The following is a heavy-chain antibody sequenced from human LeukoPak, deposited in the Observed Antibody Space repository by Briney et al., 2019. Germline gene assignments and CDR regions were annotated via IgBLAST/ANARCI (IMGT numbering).Heavy chain of an antibody. CDR1: GGSFSGYY. J-gene: IGHJ3*02. Sequence: KTSETLSLTCAVYGGSFSGYYWNWIRQPAGKGLEWIGRFYISEGTKYNPSLKSRVTISVDTSKNQFSLRLSSVTAADTAVYYCASLGSFDIWSQGTMVTVSS. CDR2: FYISEGT. D-gene: IGHD7-27*01. V-gene: IGHV4-59*10. CDR3: ASLGSFDI.